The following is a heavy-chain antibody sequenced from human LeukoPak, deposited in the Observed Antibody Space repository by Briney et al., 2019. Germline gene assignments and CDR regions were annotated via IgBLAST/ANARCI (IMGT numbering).Heavy chain of an antibody. Sequence: GGSLSLSCAASGFTFSSYGMHWVRQAPGKGLEWVAFIRYDGSNKYYADSVKGRFTISRDNSKNTLYLQMNSLRAEDTAVYYCAKGLFGPYYCYYMDFWGEGTTVTVSS. CDR1: GFTFSSYG. J-gene: IGHJ6*03. V-gene: IGHV3-30*02. CDR3: AKGLFGPYYCYYMDF. CDR2: IRYDGSNK. D-gene: IGHD3-22*01.